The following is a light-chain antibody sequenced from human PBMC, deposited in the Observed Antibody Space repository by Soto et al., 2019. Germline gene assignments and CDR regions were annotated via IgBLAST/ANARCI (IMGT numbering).Light chain of an antibody. Sequence: DIQMTQSPSTLSASVGDRVTITCRASQTISSWLAWYQQKPGQAPKLLIYKASSLESAVPSRFSGSGSGTEFTLTISGLQPDDFATYYCQQYNSSSRTFGQGTKVDI. CDR3: QQYNSSSRT. CDR2: KAS. J-gene: IGKJ1*01. CDR1: QTISSW. V-gene: IGKV1-5*03.